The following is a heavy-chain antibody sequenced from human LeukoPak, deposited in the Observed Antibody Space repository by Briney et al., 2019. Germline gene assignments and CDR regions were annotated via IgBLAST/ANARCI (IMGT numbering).Heavy chain of an antibody. CDR2: IWYDGSNK. V-gene: IGHV3-33*01. Sequence: GGFLRLSCAASGFNFSSFVMHWVRQAPGKGLEWVAVIWYDGSNKYYADSVKGRFTISRDNSKNTLYLQMNSLRAEDTAVYYCARGPSAYPKCFDYWGQGTLVTVSS. CDR3: ARGPSAYPKCFDY. D-gene: IGHD5-12*01. J-gene: IGHJ4*02. CDR1: GFNFSSFV.